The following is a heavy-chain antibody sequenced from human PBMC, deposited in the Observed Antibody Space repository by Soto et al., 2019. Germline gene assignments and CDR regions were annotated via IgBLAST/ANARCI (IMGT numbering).Heavy chain of an antibody. CDR2: IYYSGST. Sequence: SYYWGWIRQPPGKGLEWIGSIYYSGSTYYNPSLKSRVTISVDTSKNQFSLKLSSVTAADTAVYYCARVYSGYDFPFDYWGQGTLVTVSS. CDR1: SYY. D-gene: IGHD5-12*01. J-gene: IGHJ4*02. CDR3: ARVYSGYDFPFDY. V-gene: IGHV4-39*01.